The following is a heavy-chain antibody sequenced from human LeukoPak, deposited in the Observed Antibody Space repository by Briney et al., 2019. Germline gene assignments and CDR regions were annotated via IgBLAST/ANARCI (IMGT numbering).Heavy chain of an antibody. J-gene: IGHJ4*02. Sequence: SETLSLTCTVSGGSISSYYWGWIRQPPGKGLEWIGGIYYSGSTYYNPSLKSRVTISVDTSKNQFSLKLSSVTAADTAVYYCARVRVTTEGYGFDYWGQGTLVTVSS. CDR2: IYYSGST. CDR3: ARVRVTTEGYGFDY. CDR1: GGSISSYY. V-gene: IGHV4-39*07. D-gene: IGHD4-17*01.